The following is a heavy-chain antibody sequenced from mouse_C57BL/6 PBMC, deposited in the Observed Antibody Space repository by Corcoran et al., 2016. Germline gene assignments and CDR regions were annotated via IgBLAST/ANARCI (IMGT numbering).Heavy chain of an antibody. V-gene: IGHV1-76*01. CDR3: ASPYGKNWYFDV. J-gene: IGHJ1*03. CDR2: IYPGSGNT. Sequence: QVQLKQSGAELVMPGASVKLSCKASGYTFTDYYINWVKQRPGQGLEWIARIYPGSGNTYYNEKFKGKATLTAEKSSSTAYMQLSSLTSEDSAVYFCASPYGKNWYFDVWGTGTTVTVSS. D-gene: IGHD1-1*01. CDR1: GYTFTDYY.